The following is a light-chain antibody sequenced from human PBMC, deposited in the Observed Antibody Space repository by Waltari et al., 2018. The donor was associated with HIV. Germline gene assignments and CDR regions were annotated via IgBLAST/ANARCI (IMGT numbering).Light chain of an antibody. J-gene: IGLJ2*01. CDR3: QACDSTTAWRV. Sequence: SYDLTQPPSVSVSPGQTARITCSGDKLGDKFVSWYQHKPGQSPVLVIYQDSKRPLRIPEQFSGSNSVNTATLTISRTQAMDEADYFCQACDSTTAWRVFGGGTKLTVL. V-gene: IGLV3-1*01. CDR2: QDS. CDR1: KLGDKF.